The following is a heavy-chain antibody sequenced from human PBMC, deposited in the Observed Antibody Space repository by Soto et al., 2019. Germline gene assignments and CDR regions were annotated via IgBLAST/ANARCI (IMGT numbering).Heavy chain of an antibody. J-gene: IGHJ4*02. CDR2: IWYDGSNT. D-gene: IGHD4-17*01. V-gene: IGHV3-33*01. CDR1: GFSFSSYG. Sequence: QVQLVESGGGVVQPGRSLRLSCAASGFSFSSYGIHWVRQAPGKGLEWVAVIWYDGSNTYYADSVKGRFTISRDNINSTLDLQMNSLRAVHTAVYYCARAPDGGNSLDYWGRGTLVAVS. CDR3: ARAPDGGNSLDY.